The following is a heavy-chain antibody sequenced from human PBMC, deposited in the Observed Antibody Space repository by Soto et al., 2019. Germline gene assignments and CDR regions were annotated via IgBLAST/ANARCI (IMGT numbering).Heavy chain of an antibody. V-gene: IGHV3-23*01. CDR2: ISGSGGST. CDR1: GFTFSNYA. J-gene: IGHJ6*02. CDR3: ANTHGYSYGWDMDV. D-gene: IGHD5-18*01. Sequence: EVQLLESGGGLVQPGGSLRLSCAASGFTFSNYAMNWVRQAPGKGLEWVSAISGSGGSTYYADSVKGRFTISRDNSKNTLYLQMNSLRAEDTAVYYCANTHGYSYGWDMDVWGQGTTVTVSS.